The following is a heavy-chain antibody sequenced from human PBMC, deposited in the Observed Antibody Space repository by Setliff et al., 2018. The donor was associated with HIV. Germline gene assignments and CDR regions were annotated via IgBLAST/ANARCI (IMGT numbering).Heavy chain of an antibody. CDR1: GYTFTGYA. Sequence: ASVKVSCKASGYTFTGYAISWVRQAPGQGLEWLGWISAYNGDTNYAQKVQGRVSMTIDTSASTAYMELRSLRSDDMAVYYCARRGVFDAFDIWGQGTMVTVSS. CDR3: ARRGVFDAFDI. CDR2: ISAYNGDT. D-gene: IGHD6-13*01. V-gene: IGHV1-18*03. J-gene: IGHJ3*02.